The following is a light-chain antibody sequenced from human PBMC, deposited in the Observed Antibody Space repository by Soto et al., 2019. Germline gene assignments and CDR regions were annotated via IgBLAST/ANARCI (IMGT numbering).Light chain of an antibody. CDR2: GAS. CDR1: EILSSAY. J-gene: IGKJ1*01. V-gene: IGKV3-20*01. CDR3: HQYRSPNTLT. Sequence: CRASEILSSAYLAWYQQKPGQAPTLLLYGASTRATGIHDRLSASGSGTEFTLTINRLEPENHAVYSLHQYRSPNTLTFGQETKV.